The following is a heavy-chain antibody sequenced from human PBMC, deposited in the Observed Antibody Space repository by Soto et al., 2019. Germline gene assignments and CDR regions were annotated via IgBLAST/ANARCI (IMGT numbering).Heavy chain of an antibody. D-gene: IGHD3-3*01. CDR1: GFTFSSYA. Sequence: QVQLVESGGGVVQPGRSLRLSCAASGFTFSSYAMHWVSQAPGKGLEWVAVISYDGSNKYYADSVKGRFTISRDNSKNTLYLQMNSLRAEDTAVYYCARGRVWSGYYSQGIYYYYGMDVWGQGTTVTVSS. V-gene: IGHV3-30-3*01. J-gene: IGHJ6*02. CDR2: ISYDGSNK. CDR3: ARGRVWSGYYSQGIYYYYGMDV.